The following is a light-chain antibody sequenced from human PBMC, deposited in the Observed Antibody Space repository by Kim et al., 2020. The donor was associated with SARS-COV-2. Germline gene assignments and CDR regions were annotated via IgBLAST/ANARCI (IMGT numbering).Light chain of an antibody. CDR2: KNN. CDR1: SSSIGSNY. V-gene: IGLV1-47*01. Sequence: PGRGVPFSCSGTSSSIGSNYVYWYQQLPGTAPKLPIYKNNHLPAGVPDRFSGSESVPSAPLAIRGLRSEDEADYYCATCDDSHVVFGGGTQLTVL. J-gene: IGLJ2*01. CDR3: ATCDDSHVV.